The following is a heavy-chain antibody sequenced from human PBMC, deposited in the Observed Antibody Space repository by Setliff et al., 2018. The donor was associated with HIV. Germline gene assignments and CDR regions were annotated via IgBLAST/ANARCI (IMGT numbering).Heavy chain of an antibody. CDR2: ISYSGST. CDR1: GGSFSDYS. J-gene: IGHJ6*02. Sequence: SETLSLTCAVYGGSFSDYSWSWIRQPPGKGLEWIGEISYSGSTNYNPSLKSRVTISVDTSKNQFSLTLNSVTAADTAVYYCARDEGVVAATETYYYNGLDVWGQGTTVTVS. D-gene: IGHD2-15*01. V-gene: IGHV4-34*01. CDR3: ARDEGVVAATETYYYNGLDV.